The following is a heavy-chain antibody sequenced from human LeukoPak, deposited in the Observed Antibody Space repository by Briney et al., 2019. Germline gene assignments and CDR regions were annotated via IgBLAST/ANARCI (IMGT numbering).Heavy chain of an antibody. D-gene: IGHD3-10*01. V-gene: IGHV3-23*01. J-gene: IGHJ4*02. CDR1: GFTFSSYA. CDR2: ISASGVST. Sequence: GGSLRLSCAASGFTFSSYAMSWVRQAPGTGLEWVSTISASGVSTYFADSVKGRFTISRDNPKNTLYLQMNSLTAEDTAVYYCAKDLGFRGASGYWGQGTLVTVSS. CDR3: AKDLGFRGASGY.